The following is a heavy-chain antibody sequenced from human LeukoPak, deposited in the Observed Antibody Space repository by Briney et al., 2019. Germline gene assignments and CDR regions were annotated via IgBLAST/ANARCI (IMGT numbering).Heavy chain of an antibody. Sequence: VASVKVSCKASGYTFSGYYMHWVRQAPGQGLEWMGWINPNSGGTDYAQNFQSRVTMTRDTSISTAYMELRSLRYDDTAVYYCARHVGGPNYFDYWGQGTLVTVSS. D-gene: IGHD3-10*01. V-gene: IGHV1-2*02. CDR1: GYTFSGYY. J-gene: IGHJ4*02. CDR2: INPNSGGT. CDR3: ARHVGGPNYFDY.